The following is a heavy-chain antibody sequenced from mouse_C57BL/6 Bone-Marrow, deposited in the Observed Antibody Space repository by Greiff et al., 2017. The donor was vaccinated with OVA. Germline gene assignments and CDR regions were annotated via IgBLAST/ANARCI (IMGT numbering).Heavy chain of an antibody. CDR2: IRLKSDNYAT. J-gene: IGHJ3*01. V-gene: IGHV6-3*01. Sequence: EVKLQESGGGLVQPGGSMKLSCVASRFTFSNYWMNWVRQSPEKGLEWVAQIRLKSDNYATHYAESVKGRFTISRDDSKSSVYLQMNNLRAEDTGIYYCTGDYGSETWFAYWGQGTLVTVSA. CDR3: TGDYGSETWFAY. D-gene: IGHD1-1*01. CDR1: RFTFSNYW.